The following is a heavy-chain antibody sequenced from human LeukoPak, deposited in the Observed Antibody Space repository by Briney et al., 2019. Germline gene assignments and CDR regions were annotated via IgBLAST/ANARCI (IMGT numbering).Heavy chain of an antibody. D-gene: IGHD3-16*01. CDR2: ISGRGDST. V-gene: IGHV3-23*01. CDR3: VKNIVTRVGAPHYC. J-gene: IGHJ4*02. Sequence: GGSLRVSCAASGYSFFADTICCGCQAPARGLEWVAAISGRGDSTYYADSAEGRFTISRDNPKNTLHLQMNSLRAEDTAVYICVKNIVTRVGAPHYCWGQGALVTVSS. CDR1: GYSFFADT.